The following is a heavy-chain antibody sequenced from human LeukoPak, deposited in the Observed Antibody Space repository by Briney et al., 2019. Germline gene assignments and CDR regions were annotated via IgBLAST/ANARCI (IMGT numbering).Heavy chain of an antibody. J-gene: IGHJ4*02. CDR2: IYHSGST. Sequence: SETLSLTCVVSGGSISNSNWWSWVRQPPGKGLEWIGEIYHSGSTNYNPSLKSRVTISVDKSKNQFSLKLGSVTAADTAVYYCARAYYDRSGYYLGYWGQGTLVTVSS. CDR1: GGSISNSNW. CDR3: ARAYYDRSGYYLGY. V-gene: IGHV4-4*02. D-gene: IGHD3-22*01.